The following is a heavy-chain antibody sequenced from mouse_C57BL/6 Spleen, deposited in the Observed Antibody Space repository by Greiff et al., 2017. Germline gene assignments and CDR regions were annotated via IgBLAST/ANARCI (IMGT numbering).Heavy chain of an antibody. D-gene: IGHD2-1*01. Sequence: QVQLQQPGAELVMPGASVKLSCKASGYTFTSYWMHWVKQRPGQGLEWIGEIDPSDSYTNYNQKFKGKSTLTVDKSSSTAYMQLSSLTSEDSAVYYCARADGNYGAWFAYWGQGTLVTVSA. CDR3: ARADGNYGAWFAY. J-gene: IGHJ3*01. CDR2: IDPSDSYT. CDR1: GYTFTSYW. V-gene: IGHV1-69*01.